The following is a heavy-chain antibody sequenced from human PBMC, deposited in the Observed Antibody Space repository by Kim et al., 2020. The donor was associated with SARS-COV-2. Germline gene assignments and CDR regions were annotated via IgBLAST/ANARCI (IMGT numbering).Heavy chain of an antibody. D-gene: IGHD2-2*01. V-gene: IGHV4-34*01. Sequence: SETLSLTCAVYGGSFSGYYWSWIRQPPGKGLEWIGEINHSGSTNYNPSLKSRVTISVDTSKNQSSLKLSSVTAADTAVYYCARVPISDVTGPDYWGQGTLVTVSS. J-gene: IGHJ4*02. CDR1: GGSFSGYY. CDR2: INHSGST. CDR3: ARVPISDVTGPDY.